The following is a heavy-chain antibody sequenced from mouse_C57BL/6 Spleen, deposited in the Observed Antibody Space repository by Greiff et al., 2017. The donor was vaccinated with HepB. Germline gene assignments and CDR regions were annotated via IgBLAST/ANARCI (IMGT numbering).Heavy chain of an antibody. V-gene: IGHV1-82*01. CDR1: GYAFTSSW. Sequence: QVQLQQSGPELVKPGASVKISCKASGYAFTSSWMNWVKQRPGKGLEWIGQIYPGDGDTNYNGKFKGKATLTADKSSSTAYMQLSSLTSVDSAVCFCYSDGDYWGQGTTLTVSS. D-gene: IGHD2-12*01. CDR3: YSDGDY. J-gene: IGHJ2*01. CDR2: IYPGDGDT.